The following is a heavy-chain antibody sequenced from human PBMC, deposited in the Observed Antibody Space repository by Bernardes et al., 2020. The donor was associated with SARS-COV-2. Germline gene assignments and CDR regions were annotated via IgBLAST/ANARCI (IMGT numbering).Heavy chain of an antibody. CDR3: ARDGRISVPGTDYFDF. J-gene: IGHJ4*02. CDR1: DDALSNDSFY. V-gene: IGHV4-61*02. Sequence: LRLTCAVSDDALSNDSFYWSWIPQPNGKGLEWVRRISATGSTNYNPSLKSRVTMSVDTSTNQFSLKLTSVTAADTAVYYCARDGRISVPGTDYFDFWGQGILVNVSS. CDR2: ISATGST. D-gene: IGHD6-19*01.